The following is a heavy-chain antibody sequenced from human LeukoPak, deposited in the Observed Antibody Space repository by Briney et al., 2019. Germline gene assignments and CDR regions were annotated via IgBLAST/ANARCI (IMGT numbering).Heavy chain of an antibody. J-gene: IGHJ4*02. Sequence: SQTLSLACAVSGGSISSGGYSWSWIRQPPGKGLEWIGYIYHSGSTYYNPSLKSRVTISVDRSKNQFSLKLSSVTAADTAVYYCARVDYDSSGFDYWGQGTLVTVSS. CDR3: ARVDYDSSGFDY. V-gene: IGHV4-30-2*01. CDR1: GGSISSGGYS. D-gene: IGHD3-22*01. CDR2: IYHSGST.